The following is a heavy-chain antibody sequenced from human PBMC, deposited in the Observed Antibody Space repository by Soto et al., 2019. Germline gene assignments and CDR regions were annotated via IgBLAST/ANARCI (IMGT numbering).Heavy chain of an antibody. D-gene: IGHD6-13*01. CDR3: AAAADPSADY. CDR2: INHSGST. Sequence: PSETLSLTCAVYGGSVSGYYWSWIRQPPGKGLEWIGEINHSGSTNYNPSLKSRVTISVDTSKNQFSLKLSSVTAADTAVYYCAAAADPSADYWGQGTLDTVS. CDR1: GGSVSGYY. J-gene: IGHJ4*02. V-gene: IGHV4-34*01.